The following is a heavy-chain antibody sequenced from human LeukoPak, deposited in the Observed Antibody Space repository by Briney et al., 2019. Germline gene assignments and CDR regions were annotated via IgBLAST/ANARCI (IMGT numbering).Heavy chain of an antibody. J-gene: IGHJ4*02. CDR3: SREGPSDFDS. D-gene: IGHD2-2*01. CDR2: ISGSSSTI. CDR1: GFTFSSYS. V-gene: IGHV3-48*02. Sequence: GGSLRLSCAASGFTFSSYSMNWVRQAPGKGLEWISYISGSSSTIYYADSVKGRFTISRNNAKNSLYLQMNSLRDEDKAVFYCSREGPSDFDSWGQGTLITVSS.